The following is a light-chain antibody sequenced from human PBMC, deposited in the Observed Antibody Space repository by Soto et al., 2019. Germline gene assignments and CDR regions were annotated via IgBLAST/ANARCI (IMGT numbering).Light chain of an antibody. J-gene: IGKJ4*01. CDR2: AAS. CDR3: QQYNNWPLT. V-gene: IGKV1-9*01. Sequence: DIQMTQSPSSLSASVGDRVTITCRASQGISSYLAWYQQKPGKAPKLLIYAASTLQSGVPSRFSGSGSGTDFTLTISSLQSEDFAVYYCQQYNNWPLTFGGGTKVDIK. CDR1: QGISSY.